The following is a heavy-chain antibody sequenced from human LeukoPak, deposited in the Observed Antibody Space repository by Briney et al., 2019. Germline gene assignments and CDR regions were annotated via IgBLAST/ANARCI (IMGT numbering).Heavy chain of an antibody. V-gene: IGHV4-59*01. D-gene: IGHD3-16*02. CDR3: ARVAYYDYVWGSYQTDY. J-gene: IGHJ4*02. CDR1: GGSISSYY. CDR2: IYYSGST. Sequence: PSETLSLTCTVSGGSISSYYWSWIRQPPGKGLEWIGYIYYSGSTNYNPPLKSRVTISVDTSKNQFSLKLSSVTAADTAVYYCARVAYYDYVWGSYQTDYWGQGTLVTVSS.